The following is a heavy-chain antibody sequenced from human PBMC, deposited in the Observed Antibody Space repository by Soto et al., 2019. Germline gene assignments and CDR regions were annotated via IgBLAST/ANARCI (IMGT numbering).Heavy chain of an antibody. CDR3: ARYCLVPGYPTYYFDY. Sequence: QVQLQESGPGLVKPSGTLSLTCAVSGGSISSSNWWSWVRQPPGKGLEGIGAIYPSGSTNYNPSLTSRVTISVDKSKNQFSRKLSSVTAADTVVYYCARYCLVPGYPTYYFDYWCQGTLVTVSS. V-gene: IGHV4-4*02. D-gene: IGHD3-9*01. J-gene: IGHJ4*02. CDR1: GGSISSSNW. CDR2: IYPSGST.